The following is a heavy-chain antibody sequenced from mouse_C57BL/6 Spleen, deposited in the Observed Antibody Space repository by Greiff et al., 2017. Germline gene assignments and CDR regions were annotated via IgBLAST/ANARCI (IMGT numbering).Heavy chain of an antibody. CDR2: ISYDGSN. Sequence: EVQLQESGPGLVKPSQSLSLTCSVTGYSITSGYYWNWIRQFPGNKLEWMGYISYDGSNNYNPSLKNRISFTRDTSKNQFFLKLNSVTTEDTATYYWASYDGYLGDWGQGTTLTVSS. D-gene: IGHD2-3*01. CDR1: GYSITSGYY. V-gene: IGHV3-6*01. J-gene: IGHJ2*01. CDR3: ASYDGYLGD.